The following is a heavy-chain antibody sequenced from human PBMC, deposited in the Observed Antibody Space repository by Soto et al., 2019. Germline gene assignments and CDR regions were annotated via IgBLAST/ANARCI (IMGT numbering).Heavy chain of an antibody. Sequence: SETLSLTCTVSGGPLSSGSYYWSWIRQSPGQGLEWIGYIYYSGTTKYNPSLKSRVSISVDTTNNHFSLKMTSVTAADTAIYFCARAERFPRSWFDSWGQGTQVTVSS. J-gene: IGHJ5*01. V-gene: IGHV4-61*03. CDR2: IYYSGTT. CDR3: ARAERFPRSWFDS. CDR1: GGPLSSGSYY.